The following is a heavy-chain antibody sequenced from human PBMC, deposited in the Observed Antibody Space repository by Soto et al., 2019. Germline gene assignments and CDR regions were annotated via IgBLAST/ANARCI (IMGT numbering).Heavy chain of an antibody. CDR2: INAGNGNT. Sequence: ASVKVSCKASGYTFTSYAMHWVRQAPGQRLEWMGWINAGNGNTKYSQKLQGRVTMTTDTSTSTAYMELRSLRSDDTAVYYCAREGLHLGELSPDAFDIWGQGTMVTVSS. V-gene: IGHV1-3*01. CDR1: GYTFTSYA. CDR3: AREGLHLGELSPDAFDI. D-gene: IGHD3-16*02. J-gene: IGHJ3*02.